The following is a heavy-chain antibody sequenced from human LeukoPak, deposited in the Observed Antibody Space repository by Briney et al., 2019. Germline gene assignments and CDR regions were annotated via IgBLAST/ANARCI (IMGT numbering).Heavy chain of an antibody. CDR1: GGSISSYY. Sequence: KPSETLSLTCTVSGGSISSYYWSWIRQPPGKGLEWIGYIYYSGSTSYNPSLKSRVTISVDTSKKQFSLKLSSATAADTAVYYCARDAGMGYDFWRGNDGYYYMDVWGKGTTVTVSS. CDR3: ARDAGMGYDFWRGNDGYYYMDV. CDR2: IYYSGST. D-gene: IGHD3-3*01. V-gene: IGHV4-59*01. J-gene: IGHJ6*03.